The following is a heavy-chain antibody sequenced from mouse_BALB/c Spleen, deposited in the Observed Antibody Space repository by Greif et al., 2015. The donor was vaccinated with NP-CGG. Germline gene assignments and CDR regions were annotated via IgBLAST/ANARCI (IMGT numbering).Heavy chain of an antibody. CDR1: GYTFTDYY. J-gene: IGHJ4*01. CDR2: IYPGSGNT. Sequence: VQLQQSGPELVKPGASVKISCKASGYTFTDYYINWVKQKPGQGLEWIGWIYPGSGNTKYNEKFKGKATLTVDTSSSTAYMHLISLTYEDTDVYFWARRTGTEAMDYWGQGPSVSVSS. CDR3: ARRTGTEAMDY. D-gene: IGHD4-1*01. V-gene: IGHV1-84*02.